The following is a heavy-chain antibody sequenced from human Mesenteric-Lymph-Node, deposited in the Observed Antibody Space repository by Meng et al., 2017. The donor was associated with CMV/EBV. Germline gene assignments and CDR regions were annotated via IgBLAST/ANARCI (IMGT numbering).Heavy chain of an antibody. CDR2: IRSDGSDK. CDR1: GFTFSNYG. V-gene: IGHV3-30*02. Sequence: GGSLRLSCAASGFTFSNYGIHWVRQAPDKGLEWVAFIRSDGSDKYYADSVKGRFTMSRDNSKNTLYVQMNSLRPEDTAVYYCAKENERQMDLDYWGQGAVVTVSS. CDR3: AKENERQMDLDY. J-gene: IGHJ4*02. D-gene: IGHD1-1*01.